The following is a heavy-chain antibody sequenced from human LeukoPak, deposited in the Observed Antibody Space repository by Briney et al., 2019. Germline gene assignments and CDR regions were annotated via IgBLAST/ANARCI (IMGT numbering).Heavy chain of an antibody. CDR2: ISAYNGNT. Sequence: GASVKVSCKASGYTFTSYGISWVRQAPGQGLEWMGWISAYNGNTNYAQELQGRVTMTTDTSTSTAYMELRSLRSDDTAVYYCARDHPLYDRRDFDYWGQGTLVTVSS. D-gene: IGHD3-22*01. CDR1: GYTFTSYG. CDR3: ARDHPLYDRRDFDY. V-gene: IGHV1-18*01. J-gene: IGHJ4*02.